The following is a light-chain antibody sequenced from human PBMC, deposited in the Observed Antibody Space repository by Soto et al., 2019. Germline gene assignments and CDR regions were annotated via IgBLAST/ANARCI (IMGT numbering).Light chain of an antibody. J-gene: IGLJ1*01. CDR3: SAFTGTTYV. CDR1: SSDVGGNKY. Sequence: QSALTQPASVSGSPGQWITISCTGTSSDVGGNKYVSWYQHYPGKAPKLMICDVSNRPSGVSNRFSGSKSGNTASLTISGLQAEDEADYYCSAFTGTTYVFGTGTKLTV. CDR2: DVS. V-gene: IGLV2-14*03.